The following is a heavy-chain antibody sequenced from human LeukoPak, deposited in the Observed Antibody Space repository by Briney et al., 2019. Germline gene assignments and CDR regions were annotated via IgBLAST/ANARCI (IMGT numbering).Heavy chain of an antibody. J-gene: IGHJ4*02. V-gene: IGHV3-48*03. CDR3: ARGAVGHCSGGSCYRGY. D-gene: IGHD2-15*01. CDR1: GFPFGNYA. CDR2: ISSSGSTI. Sequence: GGSLRLSCVASGFPFGNYAMNWVRQAPGKGLEWISYISSSGSTIYYADSVKGRFTISRDNAKNSLYLQMSSLRAEDTAVYYCARGAVGHCSGGSCYRGYWGQGTLVTVSS.